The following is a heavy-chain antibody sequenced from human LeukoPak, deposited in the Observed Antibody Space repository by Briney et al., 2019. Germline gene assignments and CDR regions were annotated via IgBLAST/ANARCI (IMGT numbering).Heavy chain of an antibody. J-gene: IGHJ4*02. CDR3: ARDITSHYFDY. CDR1: GFTFTRHG. D-gene: IGHD1-14*01. CDR2: IWYDGSDK. V-gene: IGHV3-33*01. Sequence: GRSLRLSCSASGFTFTRHGMHWVRQAPGKGLKWVAVIWYDGSDKYYTDSVKGRFTISRDNSRNTLYLQMNSLRVEDTAIYYCARDITSHYFDYCGQGALVTVSS.